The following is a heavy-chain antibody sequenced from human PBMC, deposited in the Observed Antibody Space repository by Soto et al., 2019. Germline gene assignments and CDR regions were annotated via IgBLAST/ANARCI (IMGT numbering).Heavy chain of an antibody. D-gene: IGHD3-9*01. J-gene: IGHJ5*02. CDR2: ISAYNGNT. V-gene: IGHV1-18*01. CDR1: GYTFTSYG. Sequence: GASVQVSCKASGYTFTSYGISWVRQAPGQGLEWMGWISAYNGNTKYVQNVQGRVTMTTDKFADTAYMELRSLRYDDTAVYYCVRDRHYDILTGSYNNWFDPWGQGTQVTVSS. CDR3: VRDRHYDILTGSYNNWFDP.